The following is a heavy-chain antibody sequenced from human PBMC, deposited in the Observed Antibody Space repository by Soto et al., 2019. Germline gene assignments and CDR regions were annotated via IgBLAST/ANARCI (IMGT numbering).Heavy chain of an antibody. CDR1: GFTFSSYW. CDR3: GRVRGQLYGMGV. CDR2: INSDGSST. Sequence: GGSLRLSCAASGFTFSSYWMHWVRQAPGKGLVWVSRINSDGSSTSYADSVKGRFTISRDNAKNTLYLQMNSLRAEDTAVYYCGRVRGQLYGMGVWGQGTTVTVSS. J-gene: IGHJ6*02. D-gene: IGHD5-18*01. V-gene: IGHV3-74*01.